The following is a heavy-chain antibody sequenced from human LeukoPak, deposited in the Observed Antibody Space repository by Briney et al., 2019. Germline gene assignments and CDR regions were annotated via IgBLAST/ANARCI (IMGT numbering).Heavy chain of an antibody. CDR2: IRSDSATI. V-gene: IGHV3-48*02. CDR3: AHLGTADY. Sequence: GGSLRLSCVASGXSFTSYSMNWVRQAPGKGLEWISYIRSDSATIYYADSVRGRFTISRDNAKSSLYLQMNSLRDEDTAVYYCAHLGTADYWGQGILVTVSS. CDR1: GXSFTSYS. D-gene: IGHD7-27*01. J-gene: IGHJ4*02.